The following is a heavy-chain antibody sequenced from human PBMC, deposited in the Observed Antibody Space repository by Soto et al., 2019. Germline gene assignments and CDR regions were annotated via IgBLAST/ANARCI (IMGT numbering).Heavy chain of an antibody. V-gene: IGHV3-21*05. J-gene: IGHJ6*02. D-gene: IGHD3-22*01. CDR2: ISASSSSI. CDR3: ARDVVITDYYYYGMDV. CDR1: GFTYSNYA. Sequence: GGSLRLSCAASGFTYSNYAMNWVRQAPEKGLEWVAYISASSSSIYYADSVKGRFTISRDNAKNSLYLQMNSLRAEDTAVYYCARDVVITDYYYYGMDVWGQGTTVTVSS.